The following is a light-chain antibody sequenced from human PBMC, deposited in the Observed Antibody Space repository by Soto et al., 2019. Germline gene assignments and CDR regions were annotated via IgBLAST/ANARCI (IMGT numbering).Light chain of an antibody. Sequence: QSALTQPASVSGSPGQSITISCTGTSSDVGSYNLVSWYQQHPGKAPKLMIYEDIERPSGVSNRFSGSKSGNTASLTISGLQTEDEADYYCCSYAGGTSVVFGGGTKGTVL. CDR2: EDI. CDR3: CSYAGGTSVV. V-gene: IGLV2-23*01. CDR1: SSDVGSYNL. J-gene: IGLJ2*01.